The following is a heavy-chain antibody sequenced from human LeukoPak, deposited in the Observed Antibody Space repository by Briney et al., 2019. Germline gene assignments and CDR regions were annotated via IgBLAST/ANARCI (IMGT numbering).Heavy chain of an antibody. J-gene: IGHJ4*02. V-gene: IGHV3-23*01. CDR3: TKYRSGGYWASTMYYFDN. D-gene: IGHD3-10*01. CDR1: GFTFSPYA. CDR2: ISSGGVGT. Sequence: GGSLRLSCVASGFTFSPYAFSWVRQAPGQGLEWVSSISSGGVGTYYSDSVKGRFTVSRDDSKNTVHLQMDSLRAEDTAVYSCTKYRSGGYWASTMYYFDNWGQGILVTVSS.